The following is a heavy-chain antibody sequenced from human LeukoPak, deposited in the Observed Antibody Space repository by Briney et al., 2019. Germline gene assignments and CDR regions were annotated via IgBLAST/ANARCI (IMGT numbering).Heavy chain of an antibody. D-gene: IGHD3-16*01. J-gene: IGHJ4*02. Sequence: SETLSLTCAVYGGSFSGYYWSWIRQHPGKGLEWIGYIFYSRTTDYNPSLKGRATISVDASKNQMSLTLRSVTAADTAVYYCARGGGDFDYWGQGRLVTVSS. CDR2: IFYSRTT. CDR3: ARGGGDFDY. CDR1: GGSFSGYY. V-gene: IGHV4-31*11.